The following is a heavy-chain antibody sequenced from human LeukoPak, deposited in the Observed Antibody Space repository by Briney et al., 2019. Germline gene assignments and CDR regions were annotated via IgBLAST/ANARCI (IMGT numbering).Heavy chain of an antibody. CDR1: GYTLTELS. D-gene: IGHD3-3*01. Sequence: GASVKVSCKVSGYTLTELSMHWVRQAPGKGLEWMGGFDPEDGETIYAQKFQGRVTMTEDTSTDTAYMELSSLRSEDTAVYYCATSTPAIGDDAFDIWGQGTMVTVSS. CDR3: ATSTPAIGDDAFDI. J-gene: IGHJ3*02. CDR2: FDPEDGET. V-gene: IGHV1-24*01.